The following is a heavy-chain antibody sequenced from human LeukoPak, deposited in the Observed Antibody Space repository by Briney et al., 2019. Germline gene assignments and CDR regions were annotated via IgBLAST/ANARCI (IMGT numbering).Heavy chain of an antibody. CDR2: VYDSGVT. CDR3: ARGQTVRSYEF. CDR1: GGSISSYM. D-gene: IGHD3-22*01. Sequence: PSETLSLTCTVAGGSISSYMWTWIRKTPEKGLEWMGHVYDSGVTDYNPALKSRVTISLDRSKDHFSLQVRAVTAADTAIYYCARGQTVRSYEFWSQGTLVTVSS. V-gene: IGHV4-59*01. J-gene: IGHJ4*02.